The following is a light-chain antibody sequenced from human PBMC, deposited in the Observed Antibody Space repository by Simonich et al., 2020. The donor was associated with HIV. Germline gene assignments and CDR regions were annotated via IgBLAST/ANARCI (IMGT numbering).Light chain of an antibody. V-gene: IGKV1-5*03. J-gene: IGKJ1*01. CDR2: KAS. Sequence: DIQMTQSPSTLSASVGDRVTITCRASQSISSGLAWYQQKPGKAPKLLTYKASSLESGFPSRFSGSGFGTEFTLTISSLQPDDFATYYCQQYNSYSWTFGQGTKVEIK. CDR3: QQYNSYSWT. CDR1: QSISSG.